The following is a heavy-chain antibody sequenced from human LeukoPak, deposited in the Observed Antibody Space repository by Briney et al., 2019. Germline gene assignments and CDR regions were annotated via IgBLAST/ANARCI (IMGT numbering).Heavy chain of an antibody. J-gene: IGHJ4*02. Sequence: ASVKVSCKASGYTLGGYYIHWMRQAPGLGLEWMGWINPNSGGTNYAQKFQGRVTMTRDTSVSTAYMELSRLRSDDTAVYYCARVTRVNYHGLGSYNFWGQGTLVTVSS. CDR1: GYTLGGYY. D-gene: IGHD3-10*01. CDR3: ARVTRVNYHGLGSYNF. CDR2: INPNSGGT. V-gene: IGHV1-2*02.